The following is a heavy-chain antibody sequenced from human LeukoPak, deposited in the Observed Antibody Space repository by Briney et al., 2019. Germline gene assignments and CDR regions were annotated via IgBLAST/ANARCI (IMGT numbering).Heavy chain of an antibody. CDR2: IHYSGST. CDR3: ARQAPGNDAHRFDP. CDR1: GGSVNYYY. Sequence: PSETLSLTCTVSGGSVNYYYWSWIRQSPGKDLEWIGYIHYSGSTNYNPSLKSRVTISIDTSNNEFYLKLSSVTAADTAMYYCARQAPGNDAHRFDPWGQGTLVTVSS. D-gene: IGHD2-8*01. J-gene: IGHJ5*02. V-gene: IGHV4-59*08.